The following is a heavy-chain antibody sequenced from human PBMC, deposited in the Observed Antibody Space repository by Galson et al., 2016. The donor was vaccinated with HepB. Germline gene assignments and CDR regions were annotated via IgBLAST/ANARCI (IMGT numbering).Heavy chain of an antibody. D-gene: IGHD6-19*01. CDR1: GFTFSSYN. V-gene: IGHV3-21*01. CDR2: ISSSSNSI. CDR3: AGDERWPRGMDV. J-gene: IGHJ6*02. Sequence: SLRLSCAASGFTFSSYNMNWVRRAPGKGLEWVSSISSSSNSIYDADSVKGRFTISRDNAKNSLFLQMNSLRAEDTAVYYCAGDERWPRGMDVWGQGTTVTVSS.